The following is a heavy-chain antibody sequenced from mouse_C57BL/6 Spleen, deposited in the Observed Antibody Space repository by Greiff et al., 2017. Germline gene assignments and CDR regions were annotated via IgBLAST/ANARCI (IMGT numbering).Heavy chain of an antibody. CDR3: ARSTITIDY. V-gene: IGHV1-50*01. CDR2: IDPSDSYT. Sequence: VQLQQPGAELVKPGASVKLSCKASGYTFTSYWMQWVKQRPGQGLEWIGEIDPSDSYTNYNQKFKGKATLTVDTASRTAYMQLSSLTSEDSVVYYCARSTITIDYWGQGTTLTVSS. D-gene: IGHD2-4*01. CDR1: GYTFTSYW. J-gene: IGHJ2*01.